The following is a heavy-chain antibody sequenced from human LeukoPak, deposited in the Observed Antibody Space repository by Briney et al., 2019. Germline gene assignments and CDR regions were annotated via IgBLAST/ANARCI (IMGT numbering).Heavy chain of an antibody. CDR2: ISAYNGNT. CDR1: GYTFTSYG. D-gene: IGHD3-10*01. J-gene: IGHJ5*02. Sequence: ASVKVSCKASGYTFTSYGISWVRQAPGQGLEWMGWISAYNGNTNYAQKLQGRVTMTTDTSTSTAYLELRSLRSDDTAVYYCARTNRNYFGSGSYYSWFDPWGQGTLVTVSS. CDR3: ARTNRNYFGSGSYYSWFDP. V-gene: IGHV1-18*01.